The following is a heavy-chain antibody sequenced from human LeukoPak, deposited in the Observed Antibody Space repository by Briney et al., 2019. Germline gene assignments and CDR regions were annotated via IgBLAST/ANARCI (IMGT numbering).Heavy chain of an antibody. CDR2: ISADGRNT. CDR1: GFTFHNHA. D-gene: IGHD3-22*01. Sequence: GGSLRLSCAVSGFTFHNHAMSWVRQAPGRGLEWVTAISADGRNTDYADSVKGRFSISRDNSKNTLYLQLNSLRAEDTAIYFCVYYDSSGYYYGRLRYWGPGTLVTASS. V-gene: IGHV3-23*01. J-gene: IGHJ4*02. CDR3: VYYDSSGYYYGRLRY.